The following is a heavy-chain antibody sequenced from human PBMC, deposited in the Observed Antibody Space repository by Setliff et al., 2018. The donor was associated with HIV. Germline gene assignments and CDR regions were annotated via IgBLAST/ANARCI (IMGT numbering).Heavy chain of an antibody. CDR1: GFTVSSNY. J-gene: IGHJ4*01. D-gene: IGHD1-26*01. CDR3: ARDKWASGFDF. CDR2: IYSGGST. Sequence: GGSLRLSCAASGFTVSSNYMSWVRQAPGKGLEWVSVIYSGGSTYYADSVKGRFTISRDNARNSFYLQMNSLRVDDTAVYFCARDKWASGFDFWGHGTLVTVSS. V-gene: IGHV3-66*01.